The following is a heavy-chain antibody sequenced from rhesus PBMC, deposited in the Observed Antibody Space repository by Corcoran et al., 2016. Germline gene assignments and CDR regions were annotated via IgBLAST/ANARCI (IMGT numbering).Heavy chain of an antibody. J-gene: IGHJ5-2*02. V-gene: IGHV4-80*01. CDR1: VGSFKSYW. D-gene: IGHD5-12*01. Sequence: QVQLQESGPGLVKPSETLSLTCAVSVGSFKSYWWIWIRHPPGKGLEWIGEINGNGGSTNYNPSLKSRVTISKDTSKNQFSLKLSSVTAADTAVYYCAKYSFGSLDVWGRGVLVTVSS. CDR3: AKYSFGSLDV. CDR2: INGNGGST.